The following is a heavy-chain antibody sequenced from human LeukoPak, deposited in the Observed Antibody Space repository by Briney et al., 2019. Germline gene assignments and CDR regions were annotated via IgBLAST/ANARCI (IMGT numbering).Heavy chain of an antibody. J-gene: IGHJ5*02. CDR3: ARHALGYQGSESYYKFNWFDP. D-gene: IGHD3-10*01. CDR1: GYTFSNFG. V-gene: IGHV1-18*01. CDR2: ISGNNDNP. Sequence: ASVTVSCKTSGYTFSNFGINWVRQAPGQGLEWMGWISGNNDNPNYGQKFQGRFTVTTDSSTSTAYMELRNLRFDDTAVYYCARHALGYQGSESYYKFNWFDPWGQGILVTVSS.